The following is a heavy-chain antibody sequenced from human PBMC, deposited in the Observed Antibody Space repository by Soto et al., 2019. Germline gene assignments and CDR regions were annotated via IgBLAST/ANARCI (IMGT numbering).Heavy chain of an antibody. J-gene: IGHJ4*02. CDR1: GYSFTSYG. V-gene: IGHV1-18*01. CDR2: ISAYNGDT. CDR3: ARGGMITFGGCVVY. D-gene: IGHD3-16*01. Sequence: QVQLVQSAAEMKKPGASVKVSCKASGYSFTSYGFTWFRQAPGQGLVWLGWISAYNGDTHYAQRFQGRVNMTTDVSTNTAYMELRSLRSDDTAFYYCARGGMITFGGCVVYWGQGTQVTVSS.